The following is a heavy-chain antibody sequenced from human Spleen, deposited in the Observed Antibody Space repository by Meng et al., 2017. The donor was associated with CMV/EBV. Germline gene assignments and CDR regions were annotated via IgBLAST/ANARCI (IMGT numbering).Heavy chain of an antibody. D-gene: IGHD5-24*01. V-gene: IGHV1-2*05. J-gene: IGHJ4*02. Sequence: SCKASEYNFTSFYIHWVRQAPGQGLEWMGRINPYSGDTDYVNNFRDRVTMTRDTSINTAYLYLNSLISDDTGVYYCVRWVGYSSDYWGQGTLVTVSS. CDR2: INPYSGDT. CDR3: VRWVGYSSDY. CDR1: EYNFTSFY.